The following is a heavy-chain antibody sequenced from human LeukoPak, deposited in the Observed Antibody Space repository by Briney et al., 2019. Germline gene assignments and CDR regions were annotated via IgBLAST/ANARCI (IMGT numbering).Heavy chain of an antibody. CDR3: ARHTAVAGMINYYYMDV. D-gene: IGHD6-19*01. J-gene: IGHJ6*03. Sequence: SETLSLACSVSVDSISSYYWTWIRQPPGKGLEWIGYISYSGSTNYNPSLKSRVTISVDTSKNQFSLKLSSVTAADTAVYYCARHTAVAGMINYYYMDVWGKGTTVTVSS. CDR2: ISYSGST. V-gene: IGHV4-59*08. CDR1: VDSISSYY.